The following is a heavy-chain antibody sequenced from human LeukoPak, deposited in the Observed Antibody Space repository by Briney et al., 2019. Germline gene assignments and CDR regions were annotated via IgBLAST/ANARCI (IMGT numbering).Heavy chain of an antibody. V-gene: IGHV1-69*13. CDR1: GGTFSSYA. CDR2: IIPIFGTA. D-gene: IGHD3-3*01. CDR3: ARGPGEEYYDFWSGYFGYMDV. J-gene: IGHJ6*03. Sequence: SVKVSCKASGGTFSSYAISWVRQAPGQGLEWMGGIIPIFGTANYAQKFQGRVTITADESTSTAYMELSSLRSEDTAVYYCARGPGEEYYDFWSGYFGYMDVWGKGTTVTVSS.